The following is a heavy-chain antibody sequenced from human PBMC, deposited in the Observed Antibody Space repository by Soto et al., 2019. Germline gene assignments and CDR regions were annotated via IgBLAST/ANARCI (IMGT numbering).Heavy chain of an antibody. Sequence: QVQLQQWGAGLLKPSEALSLTCAVYGGSFSGYYWSWIRQPPGRGLGLIGEINHTGSTNYNTSLNGRITSSVYTSKNQFSLKLSSMTAAVTAVYSCAKCRGGNYDFFDSWGQGTLVTVSS. CDR2: INHTGST. J-gene: IGHJ4*02. CDR1: GGSFSGYY. V-gene: IGHV4-34*01. D-gene: IGHD1-26*01. CDR3: AKCRGGNYDFFDS.